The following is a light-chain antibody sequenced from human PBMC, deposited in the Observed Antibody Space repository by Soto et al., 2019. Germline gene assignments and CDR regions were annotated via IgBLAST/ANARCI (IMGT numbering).Light chain of an antibody. CDR2: KAS. CDR3: HQYNSYSPLT. CDR1: QSISSW. J-gene: IGKJ4*01. Sequence: DIQMTQSPSILSASVGDSVTITCRASQSISSWLAWYQQKPGKAPKLLIYKASGLESGDPSRFSGSGSGTDFTLTISSLQPDDFATYYCHQYNSYSPLTFGGGTKVEIK. V-gene: IGKV1-5*03.